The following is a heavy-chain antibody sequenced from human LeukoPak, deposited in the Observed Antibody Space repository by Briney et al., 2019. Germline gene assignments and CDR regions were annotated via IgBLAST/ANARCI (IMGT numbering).Heavy chain of an antibody. Sequence: GGSLRLSCAASGFTFGYYWMSWVRQAPGKGLEWVANIKGDGSDKYYVDSVKGRFTISRDNAKNSLYLQMNSPRAEDTAVYYCARYLYDSSSLDYWGQGTLVTVSS. V-gene: IGHV3-7*05. CDR3: ARYLYDSSSLDY. D-gene: IGHD3-22*01. CDR1: GFTFGYYW. J-gene: IGHJ4*02. CDR2: IKGDGSDK.